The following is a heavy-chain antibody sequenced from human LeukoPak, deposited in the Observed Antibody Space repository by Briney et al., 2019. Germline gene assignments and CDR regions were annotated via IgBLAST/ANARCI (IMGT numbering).Heavy chain of an antibody. J-gene: IGHJ6*02. D-gene: IGHD5-12*01. V-gene: IGHV4-59*01. CDR1: GVSISSYY. Sequence: SETLSLTCTVSGVSISSYYWSWIRQPPGKGLEWIGYIYYSGSTNYNPSLKSRVTISVDTSKNQFSLKLSSVTAADTAVYYCARSAGIYHYYYYGMDVWGQGTTVTVSS. CDR3: ARSAGIYHYYYYGMDV. CDR2: IYYSGST.